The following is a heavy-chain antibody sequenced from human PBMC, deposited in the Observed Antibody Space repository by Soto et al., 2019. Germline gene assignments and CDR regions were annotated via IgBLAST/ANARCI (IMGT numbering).Heavy chain of an antibody. Sequence: GGSLRLSCAASGFTFSSYGMHWVRQAPGKGLEWVAVISYDGSNKYYADSVKGRFTISRDNSKNTLYLQMNSLRAEDTAVYYCVKDVDDYGDLYFDYWGQGTLVTVSS. D-gene: IGHD4-17*01. CDR1: GFTFSSYG. CDR3: VKDVDDYGDLYFDY. V-gene: IGHV3-30*18. J-gene: IGHJ4*02. CDR2: ISYDGSNK.